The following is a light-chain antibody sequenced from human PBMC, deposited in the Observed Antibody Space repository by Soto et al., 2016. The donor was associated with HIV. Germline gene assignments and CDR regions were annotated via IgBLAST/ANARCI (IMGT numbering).Light chain of an antibody. V-gene: IGKV2-28*01. CDR3: MQAVQLPWT. CDR2: LGS. CDR1: QSLLGSDGNTY. Sequence: DIVMTQTPLSLSVTPGEPASISCRSTQSLLGSDGNTYLDWFLQKPGQSPLLLIYLGSNRASGVPDRFSGSGSGTDFTLKISRVEAGGWLGFYYCMQAVQLPWTFGQGTRVEIK. J-gene: IGKJ1*01.